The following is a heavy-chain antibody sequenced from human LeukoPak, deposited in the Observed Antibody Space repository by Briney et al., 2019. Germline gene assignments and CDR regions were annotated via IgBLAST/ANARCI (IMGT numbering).Heavy chain of an antibody. J-gene: IGHJ4*02. CDR1: GVSISNYF. CDR3: ARLIGLGEVSPYFDF. Sequence: PSETLCFSCTAFGVSISNYFRTWIRQSPGKTLEWIGCSHKSSSNHYNPSLRSRVSISVDETKNQFSLKLNTVPAPDTAAYYCARLIGLGEVSPYFDFWGQGRLVTVSS. V-gene: IGHV4-59*01. D-gene: IGHD3-16*02. CDR2: SHKSSSN.